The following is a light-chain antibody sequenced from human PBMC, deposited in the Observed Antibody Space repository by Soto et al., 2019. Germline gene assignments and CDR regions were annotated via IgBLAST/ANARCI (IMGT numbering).Light chain of an antibody. V-gene: IGLV2-23*03. CDR1: SSDVGGYNF. J-gene: IGLJ1*01. CDR3: CSYAGFSSFV. Sequence: QSALTQPASVSGSPGQSITISCTGTSSDVGGYNFVSWYRQYSGEVPKLIIFEGNKRPSGVSDRFSASKSGNTASLTISGLQAEDQADYYCCSYAGFSSFVFGAGTKSPS. CDR2: EGN.